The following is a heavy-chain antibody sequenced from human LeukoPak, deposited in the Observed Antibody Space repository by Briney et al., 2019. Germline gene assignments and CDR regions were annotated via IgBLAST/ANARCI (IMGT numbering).Heavy chain of an antibody. CDR2: ISSSSSYI. CDR1: GFTFSSYS. V-gene: IGHV3-21*01. Sequence: GGSLRLSCAASGFTFSSYSMNWVRQAPGKGLEWVSSISSSSSYIYYADSVKGRFTISRDNAKNSLYLQMNSLTAEDTAVYYCAGAVAGTYYMEVWGKGTTVTVSS. D-gene: IGHD6-19*01. J-gene: IGHJ6*03. CDR3: AGAVAGTYYMEV.